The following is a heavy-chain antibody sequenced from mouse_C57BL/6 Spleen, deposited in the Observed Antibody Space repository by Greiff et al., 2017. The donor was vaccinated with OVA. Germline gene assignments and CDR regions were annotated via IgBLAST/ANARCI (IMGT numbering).Heavy chain of an antibody. J-gene: IGHJ3*01. CDR1: GYTFTSYW. Sequence: QVQLQQPGAELVKPGASVKMSCKASGYTFTSYWITWVKQRPGQGLEWIGDIYHGSGSTNYNEKFKSKATLTVDTSSSTAYMQLSSLTSEDSAVYYCARWGSSGSGFAYWGQGTLVTVSA. D-gene: IGHD3-2*02. V-gene: IGHV1-55*01. CDR2: IYHGSGST. CDR3: ARWGSSGSGFAY.